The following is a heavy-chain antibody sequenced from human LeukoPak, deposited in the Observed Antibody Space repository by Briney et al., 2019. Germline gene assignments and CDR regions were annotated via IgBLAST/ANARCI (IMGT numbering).Heavy chain of an antibody. V-gene: IGHV3-9*01. CDR2: ISWNSGSI. CDR1: GFTFDDYG. Sequence: PGGSLRLSCAASGFTFDDYGMSWVRQAPGKGLEWVSGISWNSGSIGYADSVKGRFTISRDNAKNSPYLQMNSLRAEDTALYYCAKGFSYGDYYFDYWGQGTLVTVSS. J-gene: IGHJ4*02. D-gene: IGHD4-17*01. CDR3: AKGFSYGDYYFDY.